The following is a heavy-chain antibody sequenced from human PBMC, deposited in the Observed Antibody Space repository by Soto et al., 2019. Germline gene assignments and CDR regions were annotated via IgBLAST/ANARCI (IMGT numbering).Heavy chain of an antibody. Sequence: GGSLRLSCAASGFTFDDYAFHWVRQAPGKGLEWVSGISWNSGSIGYADSVKGRFTISRDNAKNSLFLQMNSLRTEDTALYYCAKDIYGSETYYNFNYWGQGTLVTVSS. J-gene: IGHJ4*02. V-gene: IGHV3-9*01. CDR3: AKDIYGSETYYNFNY. CDR2: ISWNSGSI. CDR1: GFTFDDYA. D-gene: IGHD3-10*01.